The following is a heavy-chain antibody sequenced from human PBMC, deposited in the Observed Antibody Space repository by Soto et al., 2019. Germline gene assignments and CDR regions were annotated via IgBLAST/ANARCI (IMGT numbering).Heavy chain of an antibody. Sequence: PSETLSLTCAVSGGSISSSNWWSWVRQPPGKGLEWVGEIYHSGSTNYNPSLKSRVTISVYKSKNQFSLKLSSVTAADTAGEYGAGAGTQLYWGQGTLVTVSS. V-gene: IGHV4-4*02. CDR1: GGSISSSNW. CDR3: AGAGTQLY. CDR2: IYHSGST. D-gene: IGHD6-19*01. J-gene: IGHJ4*02.